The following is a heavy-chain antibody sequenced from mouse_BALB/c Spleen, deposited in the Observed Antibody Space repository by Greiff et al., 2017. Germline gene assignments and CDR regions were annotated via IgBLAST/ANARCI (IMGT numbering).Heavy chain of an antibody. CDR1: GFSLTSYG. CDR3: ARYGKLVYAMDY. J-gene: IGHJ4*01. V-gene: IGHV2-6-2*01. CDR2: IWSDGST. D-gene: IGHD2-1*01. Sequence: QVQLQQSGPDLVAPSQSLSITCTVSGFSLTSYGVHWVRQPPGKGLEWLVVIWSDGSTTYNSALKSRLSISKDNSKSQVFLKMNSLQTDDTAMYYCARYGKLVYAMDYWGQGTSVTVSS.